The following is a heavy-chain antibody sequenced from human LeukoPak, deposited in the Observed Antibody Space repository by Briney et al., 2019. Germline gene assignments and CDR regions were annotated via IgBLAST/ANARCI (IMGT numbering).Heavy chain of an antibody. V-gene: IGHV4-39*07. Sequence: SETLSLTCTVSGGSIRGTISYWGWIRQPPGKGLEWIGSIYYSGRTYYNPSLKSQVTISIETSKNQFSLKLSSVTAADTAVYYCASLPSMGVAGTKGWFDPWGQGTLVTVSS. D-gene: IGHD6-19*01. J-gene: IGHJ5*02. CDR3: ASLPSMGVAGTKGWFDP. CDR1: GGSIRGTISY. CDR2: IYYSGRT.